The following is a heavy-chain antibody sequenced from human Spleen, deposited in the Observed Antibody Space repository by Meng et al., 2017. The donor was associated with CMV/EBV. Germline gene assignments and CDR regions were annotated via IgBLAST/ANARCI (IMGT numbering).Heavy chain of an antibody. Sequence: SETLSLTCTVSGGSISSSSYYWGWIRQPPGKGLEWIGSIYYSGSTYYNPSLKSRVTISVDTSKNQFSLKLSSVTAADTALYYCARGSIAADPWGQGALVTVSS. V-gene: IGHV4-39*07. J-gene: IGHJ5*02. D-gene: IGHD6-6*01. CDR3: ARGSIAADP. CDR1: GGSISSSSYY. CDR2: IYYSGST.